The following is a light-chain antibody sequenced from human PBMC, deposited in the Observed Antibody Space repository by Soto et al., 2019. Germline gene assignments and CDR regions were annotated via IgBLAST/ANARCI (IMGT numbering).Light chain of an antibody. Sequence: EILMTQSPATLSVSPGERITLSCRASQGVRNNLAWYQQKPGQPPRLLIFGASTRATGIPARFSGSGSGTEFALTITRLQSEDFAVYYCQQYDKWPPGFTFGPGTKVDIK. V-gene: IGKV3-15*01. CDR1: QGVRNN. J-gene: IGKJ3*01. CDR3: QQYDKWPPGFT. CDR2: GAS.